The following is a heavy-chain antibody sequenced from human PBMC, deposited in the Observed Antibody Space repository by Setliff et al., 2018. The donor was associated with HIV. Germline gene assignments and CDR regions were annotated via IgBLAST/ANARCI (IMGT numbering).Heavy chain of an antibody. CDR1: GDTFNSHA. J-gene: IGHJ6*03. D-gene: IGHD3-22*01. CDR3: ASTDYHDSSGYYSPYHFYYMDV. CDR2: IIPIFGTP. V-gene: IGHV1-69*06. Sequence: ASVKVSCKASGDTFNSHAISWVRQAPGQGLEWMGGIIPIFGTPNFAQKFQGRVTITADKSTSTAYMELSSLRSEDTAVYYCASTDYHDSSGYYSPYHFYYMDVWGKGTTVTVSS.